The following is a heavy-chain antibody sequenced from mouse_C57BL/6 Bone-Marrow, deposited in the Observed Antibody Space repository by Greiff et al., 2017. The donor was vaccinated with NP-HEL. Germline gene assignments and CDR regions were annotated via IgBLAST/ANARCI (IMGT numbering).Heavy chain of an antibody. CDR1: GFSLTSYG. D-gene: IGHD1-1*01. Sequence: LMESGPGLVQPSQSLSITCTVSGFSLTSYGVHWVRQSPGKGLEWLGVIWSGGSTAYNAAFISRLSISKDNHKSQVFFKMNSLQADDTSIYYCASPIIKGAWFAYWGQGTLVTVSA. J-gene: IGHJ3*01. CDR3: ASPIIKGAWFAY. CDR2: IWSGGST. V-gene: IGHV2-2*01.